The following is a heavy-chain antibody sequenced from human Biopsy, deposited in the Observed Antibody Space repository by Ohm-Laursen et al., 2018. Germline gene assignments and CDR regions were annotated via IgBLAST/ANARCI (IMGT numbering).Heavy chain of an antibody. CDR3: ARNTGWYGDLYYFDY. CDR1: GYSFTSYY. CDR2: INPSGSTT. Sequence: SVKVSCKVSGYSFTSYYMHWVRQAPGQGLEWMGMINPSGSTTSYPQIFQGGVTMTRDTSKSTVYMELSSLRSADTAVYFCARNTGWYGDLYYFDYWGQGTLVTVSS. D-gene: IGHD6-19*01. J-gene: IGHJ4*02. V-gene: IGHV1-46*01.